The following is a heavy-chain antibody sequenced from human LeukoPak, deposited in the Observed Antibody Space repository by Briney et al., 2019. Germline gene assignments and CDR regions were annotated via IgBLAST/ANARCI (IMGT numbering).Heavy chain of an antibody. D-gene: IGHD1-26*01. CDR2: IYYTGST. Sequence: SETLSLTCTVSGGSISSYYWSWIRQPPGKGLEWIGYIYYTGSTNCNPSLKSRVTISVDTSKNQFSLKLSSVTAADTAVYYCARDGISGSYYAEYFQHWGQGTLVTVSS. V-gene: IGHV4-59*01. CDR1: GGSISSYY. J-gene: IGHJ1*01. CDR3: ARDGISGSYYAEYFQH.